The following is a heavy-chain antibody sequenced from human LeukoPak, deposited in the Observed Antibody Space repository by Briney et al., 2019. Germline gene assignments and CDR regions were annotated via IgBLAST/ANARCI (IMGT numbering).Heavy chain of an antibody. D-gene: IGHD6-19*01. J-gene: IGHJ3*02. Sequence: GGSLRLSCAASGFTFSHYSMHWVRQAPGKGLEYVSAINSNGDDTYYVNSVKGRFTISRDNSKNTLYLQMNSLRAEDTAVYYCAREEQWLVPNAFDIWGQGTMVTVSS. CDR3: AREEQWLVPNAFDI. CDR2: INSNGDDT. CDR1: GFTFSHYS. V-gene: IGHV3-64*01.